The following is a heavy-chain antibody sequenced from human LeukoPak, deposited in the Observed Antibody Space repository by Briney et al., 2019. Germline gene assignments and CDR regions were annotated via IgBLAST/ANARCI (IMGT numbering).Heavy chain of an antibody. V-gene: IGHV4-59*02. J-gene: IGHJ3*02. Sequence: SETLSLTCTVSGGSVNNYFWSWIRRPPGKGLEWIGYVDDSGNTDYNPSLKSQVSISIAKSKNQFFLKLSSVTAADAAMYYCARSDYYGSGSHTVFDAFDIWGQGTRVTVSS. D-gene: IGHD3-10*01. CDR1: GGSVNNYF. CDR2: VDDSGNT. CDR3: ARSDYYGSGSHTVFDAFDI.